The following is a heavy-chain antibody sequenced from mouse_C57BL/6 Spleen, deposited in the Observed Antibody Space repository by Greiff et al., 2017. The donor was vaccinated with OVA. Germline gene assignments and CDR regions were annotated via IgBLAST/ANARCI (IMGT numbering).Heavy chain of an antibody. J-gene: IGHJ2*01. V-gene: IGHV14-2*01. D-gene: IGHD1-1*01. Sequence: EVQLQQSGAELVKPGASVKLSCTASGLNIKDYYMHWVKQRTEQGLEWIGRIDPEDGETKYAPKFQGKASITADTSSNTAYLQLSSLTSEDTAVYYCASGGTVVATGDYFDYWGQGTTLTVSS. CDR3: ASGGTVVATGDYFDY. CDR2: IDPEDGET. CDR1: GLNIKDYY.